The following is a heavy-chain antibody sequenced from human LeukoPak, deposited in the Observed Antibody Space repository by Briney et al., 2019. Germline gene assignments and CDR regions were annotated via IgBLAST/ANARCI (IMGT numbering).Heavy chain of an antibody. CDR2: INPDSGDT. CDR3: ARGGCFYENTGREFFQH. J-gene: IGHJ1*01. V-gene: IGHV1-2*02. CDR1: GYTFTDYF. D-gene: IGHD2/OR15-2a*01. Sequence: GASVKVSCKTSGYTFTDYFIRWLRQAPGQGLEWMGWINPDSGDTSYLQKFQGRVALTRDTSITTAYMDLSRLTSDDTAVYFCARGGCFYENTGREFFQHWGPGTLVTVSS.